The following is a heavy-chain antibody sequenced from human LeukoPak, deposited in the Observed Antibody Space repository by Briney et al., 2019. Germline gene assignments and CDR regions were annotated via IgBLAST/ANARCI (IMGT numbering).Heavy chain of an antibody. Sequence: SETLSLTRTVSGDSVSSATYYWGWVRQPPGKGPEWIGYISYSGTSYYTPSLQSRVTMTVDTSKNQFSLNLNSVTAADTAIYYCMRSHGAYWGQGALVTVSS. V-gene: IGHV4-39*01. CDR3: MRSHGAY. D-gene: IGHD3-10*01. CDR1: GDSVSSATYY. CDR2: ISYSGTS. J-gene: IGHJ4*02.